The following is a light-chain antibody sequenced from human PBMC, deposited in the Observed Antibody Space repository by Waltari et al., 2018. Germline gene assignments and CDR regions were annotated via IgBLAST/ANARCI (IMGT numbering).Light chain of an antibody. CDR1: QRVGTN. CDR2: DAS. J-gene: IGKJ2*01. V-gene: IGKV3-15*01. Sequence: EIVMTQSPATLSVSTGERVTLSCRASQRVGTNLVWYQQKPGQVPRFLMYDASIRVTGIPARVGGSGSGTEFTLTIGSLQSEDFAVYFCQHYTKWHFTFGQGTKLEIK. CDR3: QHYTKWHFT.